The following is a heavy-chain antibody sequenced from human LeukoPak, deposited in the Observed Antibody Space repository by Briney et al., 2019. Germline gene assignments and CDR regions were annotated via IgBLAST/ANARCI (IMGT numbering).Heavy chain of an antibody. V-gene: IGHV3-7*04. CDR3: TRVGYIDEGIDY. CDR2: IKQDGSKK. CDR1: GFPFSSYW. J-gene: IGHJ4*02. D-gene: IGHD5-24*01. Sequence: GGSLRLSCVASGFPFSSYWMTWVRQAPGKGLEWVANIKQDGSKKSYVDSVKGRFTISRDNAKNSLYLQMNSLRAEDTAIYYCTRVGYIDEGIDYLGQGTLVTVSS.